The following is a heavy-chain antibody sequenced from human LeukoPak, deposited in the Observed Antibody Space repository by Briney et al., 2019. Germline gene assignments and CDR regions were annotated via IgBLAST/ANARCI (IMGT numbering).Heavy chain of an antibody. Sequence: SVKVSSKASGGTFSSYAISWVRQAPGQRLEWMGRIIPILGIANYAQKFQRRVTITADKSTSTAYMELSSLRSEDTAVYYCAREAIFGVVREYYFDLWGQGTLVTVS. CDR3: AREAIFGVVREYYFDL. V-gene: IGHV1-69*04. CDR2: IIPILGIA. J-gene: IGHJ4*02. CDR1: GGTFSSYA. D-gene: IGHD3-3*01.